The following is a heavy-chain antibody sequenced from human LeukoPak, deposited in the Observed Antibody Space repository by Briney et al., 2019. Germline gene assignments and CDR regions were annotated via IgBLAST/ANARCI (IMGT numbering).Heavy chain of an antibody. CDR1: GLSISGQW. CDR2: ISSRSNYI. J-gene: IGHJ4*02. V-gene: IGHV3-21*01. D-gene: IGHD5-12*01. Sequence: PGESLRLSCVASGLSISGQWMNWVRQAPGKGLEWVSSISSRSNYIYYADSVKGRFTISRDNAKSSLYLQMNSLRAEDTAVYYCARAPGSGYDYLDFWGQGTLVTVSS. CDR3: ARAPGSGYDYLDF.